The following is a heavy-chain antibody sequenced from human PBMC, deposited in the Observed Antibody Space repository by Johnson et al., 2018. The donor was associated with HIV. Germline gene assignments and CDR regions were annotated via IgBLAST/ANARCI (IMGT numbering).Heavy chain of an antibody. CDR2: IWYDGSNN. CDR3: AKGRYSSSWYLAGAFDI. CDR1: GFSVSNNY. V-gene: IGHV3-30*02. Sequence: VQLVESGGGLVQPGGSLRLSCGASGFSVSNNYMNWVRQAPGKGLEWVAVIWYDGSNNYYADSVKGRFTISRDNSKNTLYLQMNSLRAGDSAVYYCAKGRYSSSWYLAGAFDIWGQGTMVTVSS. J-gene: IGHJ3*02. D-gene: IGHD6-13*01.